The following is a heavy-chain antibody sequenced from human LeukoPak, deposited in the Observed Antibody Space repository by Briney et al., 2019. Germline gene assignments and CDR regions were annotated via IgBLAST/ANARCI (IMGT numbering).Heavy chain of an antibody. CDR1: GGSISSHSYY. D-gene: IGHD3-10*01. Sequence: PSETLSLTCTVSGGSISSHSYYWGWIRQPPGKGLEWIGRMFYSGSTNYNPSLKRRVTISVDTSKNQFSLRLSSVTAADTAMYYCARHGDYLDGSGTYYAPFDNWGQGTLVTASS. J-gene: IGHJ4*02. V-gene: IGHV4-39*01. CDR2: MFYSGST. CDR3: ARHGDYLDGSGTYYAPFDN.